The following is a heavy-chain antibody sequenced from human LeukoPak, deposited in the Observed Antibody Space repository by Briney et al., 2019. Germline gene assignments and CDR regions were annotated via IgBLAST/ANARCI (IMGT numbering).Heavy chain of an antibody. J-gene: IGHJ4*02. CDR2: INHSGST. CDR1: GGSFSGYY. Sequence: SETLSLTCAVYGGSFSGYYWSWIRQPPGKGLEWIGEINHSGSTNYNPSLKSRVTISVDTSKKQFSLKLSSVTAADTAVYYCARGFPMTPIYWGQGTLVTVSS. V-gene: IGHV4-34*01. CDR3: ARGFPMTPIY. D-gene: IGHD3-22*01.